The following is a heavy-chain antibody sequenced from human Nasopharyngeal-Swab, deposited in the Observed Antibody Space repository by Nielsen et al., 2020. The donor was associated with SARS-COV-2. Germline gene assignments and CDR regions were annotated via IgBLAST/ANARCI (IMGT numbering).Heavy chain of an antibody. V-gene: IGHV1-46*01. Sequence: ASVKVSCKASGYTFTGHNMHWVRQAPGQGLEWMAIFDPRGDSTSHAQKFQGRLTMSTDTTTSTVYMELSSLRADDAAVYYCARDSDNWAIDYWGRGTLVTVSS. J-gene: IGHJ4*02. CDR2: FDPRGDST. CDR3: ARDSDNWAIDY. D-gene: IGHD1-1*01. CDR1: GYTFTGHN.